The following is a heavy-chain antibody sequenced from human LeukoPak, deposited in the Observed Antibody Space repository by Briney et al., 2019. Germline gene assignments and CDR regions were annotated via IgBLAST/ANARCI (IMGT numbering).Heavy chain of an antibody. Sequence: PGGSLRLSCVASGFTFSSYGMNWVRQAPGKGLEWVSSISSSGTYIYFADSVKGRFTISRDNAKNSLYLQMNSLRAEDTALYYCAREQSYSEEIVVVNQPLDYWGQGTLVTVSS. D-gene: IGHD2-21*01. CDR3: AREQSYSEEIVVVNQPLDY. CDR1: GFTFSSYG. J-gene: IGHJ4*02. CDR2: ISSSGTYI. V-gene: IGHV3-21*01.